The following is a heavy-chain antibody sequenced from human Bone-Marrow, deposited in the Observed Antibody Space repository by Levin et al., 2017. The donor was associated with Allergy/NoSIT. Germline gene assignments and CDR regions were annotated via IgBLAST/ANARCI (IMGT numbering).Heavy chain of an antibody. J-gene: IGHJ3*02. CDR1: GFTFSSYE. CDR2: ISSSGSTI. Sequence: LSLTCAASGFTFSSYEMNWVRQAPGKGLEWVSYISSSGSTIYYADSVKGRFTISRDNAKNSLYLQMNSLRAEDTAVYYCARERRPHIVVVTATTTADAFDIWGQGTMVTVSS. V-gene: IGHV3-48*03. CDR3: ARERRPHIVVVTATTTADAFDI. D-gene: IGHD2-21*02.